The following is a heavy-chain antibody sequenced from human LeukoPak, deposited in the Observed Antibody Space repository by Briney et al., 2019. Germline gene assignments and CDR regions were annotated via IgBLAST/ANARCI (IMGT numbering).Heavy chain of an antibody. CDR2: IYYSGST. V-gene: IGHV4-39*07. J-gene: IGHJ5*02. D-gene: IGHD2-15*01. CDR1: GGSISSNSYY. CDR3: ARDRKLYCSSGFCNWLDP. Sequence: SETLSLTCTVSGGSISSNSYYWAWIRQPPGRGLEWIGSIYYSGSTSHNPSLKSRVSISLDTSNNQFSLKLTSVTAADTAVYYCARDRKLYCSSGFCNWLDPWGQGTLVTVSS.